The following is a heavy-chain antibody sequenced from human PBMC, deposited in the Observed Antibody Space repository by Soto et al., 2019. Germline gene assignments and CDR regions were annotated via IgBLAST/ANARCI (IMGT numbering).Heavy chain of an antibody. V-gene: IGHV1-18*04. D-gene: IGHD2-8*01. J-gene: IGHJ6*03. CDR1: GYTFSDYG. Sequence: ASVKVSCKASGYTFSDYGISWVRQAPGQGLQWMGCINSYNGNTNYAQMVQGRVTLTTDTATNTAYMELSSLRFDDTAVYYCARSPPLNGLYYYMDVWGKGTTVTVSS. CDR2: INSYNGNT. CDR3: ARSPPLNGLYYYMDV.